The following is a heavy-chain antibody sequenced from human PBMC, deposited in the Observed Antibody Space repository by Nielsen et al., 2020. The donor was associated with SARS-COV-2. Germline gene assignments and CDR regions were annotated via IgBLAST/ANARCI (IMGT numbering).Heavy chain of an antibody. V-gene: IGHV7-4-1*02. Sequence: ASVKVSCKASGYTFTSYAMNWVRQAPGQGLEWMGWINTNTGNPTYAQGFTGRFAFSLDTSVSTAYLQISSLKAEDTAVYYCARAKWELHYYGMDVWGQGTTVTVSS. CDR2: INTNTGNP. J-gene: IGHJ6*02. CDR3: ARAKWELHYYGMDV. D-gene: IGHD1-26*01. CDR1: GYTFTSYA.